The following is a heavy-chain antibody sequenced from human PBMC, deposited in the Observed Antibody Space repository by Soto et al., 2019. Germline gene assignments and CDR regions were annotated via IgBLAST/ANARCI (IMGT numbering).Heavy chain of an antibody. Sequence: QVQLVQSGAEVKKPGASVKVSCKASGYTFTSYAMHWVRQAPGQRLEWMGWINAGNGNTKYSQKFQGRVTNTRDTSASTAYMELSSMRSEDTAVYYCARERITFGGVIVEHDYWGQGTLVTVSS. CDR2: INAGNGNT. D-gene: IGHD3-16*02. J-gene: IGHJ4*02. CDR3: ARERITFGGVIVEHDY. CDR1: GYTFTSYA. V-gene: IGHV1-3*01.